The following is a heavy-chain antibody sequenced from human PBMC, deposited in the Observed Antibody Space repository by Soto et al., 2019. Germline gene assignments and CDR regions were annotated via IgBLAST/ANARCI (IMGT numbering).Heavy chain of an antibody. CDR1: GGSISSGGYY. D-gene: IGHD6-13*01. CDR2: IYYSGST. V-gene: IGHV4-31*03. CDR3: ARVFSDSSSFFDP. Sequence: QVQLQESGPGLVKPSQTLSLTCTVSGGSISSGGYYWSWIRQHPGKGLEWIGYIYYSGSTYYNPSLPSRVTTSVDSAKNQFSLKLSSVTAADTAVYYCARVFSDSSSFFDPWGQGTLVTVSS. J-gene: IGHJ5*02.